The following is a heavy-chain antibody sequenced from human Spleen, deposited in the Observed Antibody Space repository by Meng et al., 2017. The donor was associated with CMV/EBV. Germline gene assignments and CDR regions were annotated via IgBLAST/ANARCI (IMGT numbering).Heavy chain of an antibody. V-gene: IGHV2-70D*14. CDR3: ARMGYGYNYFDY. J-gene: IGHJ4*02. CDR2: IDWDDDK. CDR1: GFSLSTSRMR. Sequence: SGPTLVKPTQTLTLTCTFSGFSLSTSRMRVSWIRQPPGKALEWLARIDWDDDKFYSTSLKTRLTISKDTSKNQVVLTMTNMDPVDTATYYCARMGYGYNYFDYWGQGTLVTVS. D-gene: IGHD5-24*01.